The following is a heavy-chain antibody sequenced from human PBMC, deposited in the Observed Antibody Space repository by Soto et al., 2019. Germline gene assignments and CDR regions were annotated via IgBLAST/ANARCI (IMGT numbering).Heavy chain of an antibody. D-gene: IGHD2-2*01. CDR1: GFTFSSYP. J-gene: IGHJ4*02. CDR3: RSVPAALYFDY. V-gene: IGHV3-30-3*01. Sequence: QVQLVESGGGVVQPGRSLRLSCAASGFTFSSYPMHWVRQAPGKGLEWVALISYDGNTKYYADSVKGRFTISRDNSKNTLYLQMNSLRPDDTAVYYCRSVPAALYFDYWCQGTLVTVSS. CDR2: ISYDGNTK.